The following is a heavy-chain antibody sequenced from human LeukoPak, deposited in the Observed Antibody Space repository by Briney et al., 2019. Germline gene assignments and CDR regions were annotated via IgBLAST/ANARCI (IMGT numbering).Heavy chain of an antibody. CDR3: ARDRMVRGVNPFDY. Sequence: GGSLRLTCAASGFTFNSYGMHWVRQAPGKGLEWVAFIRYDGSNKYYADSVKGRFTISRDNSKNTLYLQMNSLIGEDTAVYYCARDRMVRGVNPFDYWGQGTLVTGSS. CDR1: GFTFNSYG. D-gene: IGHD3-10*01. CDR2: IRYDGSNK. J-gene: IGHJ4*02. V-gene: IGHV3-30*02.